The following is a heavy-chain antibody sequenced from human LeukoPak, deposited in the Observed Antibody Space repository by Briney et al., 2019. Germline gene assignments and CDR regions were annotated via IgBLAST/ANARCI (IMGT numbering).Heavy chain of an antibody. Sequence: GGSLRLSCAASGFTFSSYSMSWVRQAPGKGLEWISYISSVSSGIYYADSVKGRFTISRDNAKNSVYLQMDSLRAEDTAVYYCATEGAAAGTHWFDPWGQGTLVTVSS. D-gene: IGHD6-13*01. CDR2: ISSVSSGI. CDR3: ATEGAAAGTHWFDP. J-gene: IGHJ5*02. CDR1: GFTFSSYS. V-gene: IGHV3-48*01.